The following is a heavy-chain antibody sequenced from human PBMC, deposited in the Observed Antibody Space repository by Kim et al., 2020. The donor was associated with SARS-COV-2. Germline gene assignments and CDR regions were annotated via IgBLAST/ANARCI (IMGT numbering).Heavy chain of an antibody. CDR3: ARGSGWRYYFDY. V-gene: IGHV4-31*03. CDR2: IYYSGST. Sequence: SETLSLTCTVSGGSISSGGYYWSWIRQHPGKGLEWIGYIYYSGSTYYNPSLKSRVTISVDTSKNQFSLKLSSVTAADTAVYYCARGSGWRYYFDYWGQGTLVTVSS. D-gene: IGHD6-19*01. J-gene: IGHJ4*02. CDR1: GGSISSGGYY.